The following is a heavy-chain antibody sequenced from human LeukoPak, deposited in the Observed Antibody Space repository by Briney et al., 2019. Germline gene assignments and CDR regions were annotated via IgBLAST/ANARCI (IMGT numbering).Heavy chain of an antibody. CDR1: GFTFSSYA. CDR3: VRDNAYTFDY. J-gene: IGHJ4*01. V-gene: IGHV3-23*01. CDR2: ISGSGGST. Sequence: GGSLRLSCAASGFTFSSYAMSWVRQAPGKGLEWVSAISGSGGSTYYADSVKGRFTISRDNAKSTLYLQMNSLRAEDTAIYYCVRDNAYTFDYWGHGTLVTVSS. D-gene: IGHD5-24*01.